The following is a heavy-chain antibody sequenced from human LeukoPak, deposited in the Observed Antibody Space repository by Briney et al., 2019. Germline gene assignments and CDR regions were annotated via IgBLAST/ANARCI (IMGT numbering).Heavy chain of an antibody. CDR3: AREWLSSGDSHYSH. V-gene: IGHV1-2*02. J-gene: IGHJ1*01. CDR2: INPNSGGT. Sequence: EASVKVSCKASGYTFTGYYMHWVRQAPGQGLEWMGWINPNSGGTNYAQKFQGRVTMTRDTSISTAYMELSSLRSDDTALYYCAREWLSSGDSHYSHWGQGTLVTVSS. CDR1: GYTFTGYY. D-gene: IGHD2-15*01.